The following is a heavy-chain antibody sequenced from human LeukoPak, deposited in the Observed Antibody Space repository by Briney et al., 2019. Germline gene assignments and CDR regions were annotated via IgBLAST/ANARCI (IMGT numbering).Heavy chain of an antibody. CDR3: ARGEGAKQSRGVAAGK. CDR2: ISNSGTT. V-gene: IGHV4-59*01. D-gene: IGHD2-15*01. Sequence: PSETLSLTCTVSGGSTNDYYWTWIRQAPGKELEWIGYISNSGTTDYNPSLKSRVTISVDTSKNQFSLKLSSVTAADTAVYYCARGEGAKQSRGVAAGKWGQGTLVTVSS. CDR1: GGSTNDYY. J-gene: IGHJ4*02.